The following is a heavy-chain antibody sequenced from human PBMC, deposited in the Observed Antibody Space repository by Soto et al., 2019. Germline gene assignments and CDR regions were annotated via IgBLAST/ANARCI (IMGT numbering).Heavy chain of an antibody. CDR3: ARAGVFLLAAPTNPFDY. D-gene: IGHD3-10*01. CDR2: ITTAGDT. V-gene: IGHV3-13*01. Sequence: PGGSLRLSCAASGFTFSNYDMHWVRQVTGKGLEWVSGITTAGDTYYPGSVKGRFTISREKAKNSLYLQMNNLSAGDTAVYYCARAGVFLLAAPTNPFDYWGQGTLVTVSS. J-gene: IGHJ4*02. CDR1: GFTFSNYD.